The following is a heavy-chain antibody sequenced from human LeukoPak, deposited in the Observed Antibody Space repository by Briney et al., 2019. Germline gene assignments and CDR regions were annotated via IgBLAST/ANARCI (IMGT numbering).Heavy chain of an antibody. CDR3: ARQTSIAARPGVYYFDY. CDR2: IYTSGST. CDR1: GGSISRYY. D-gene: IGHD6-6*01. Sequence: SETLSLTCTVSGGSISRYYWSWIRQPAGKGLEWIGRIYTSGSTNYNPSLKSRVTMSVDTSKNQFSLKLSSVTAADTAVYYCARQTSIAARPGVYYFDYWRQGTLVTVSS. V-gene: IGHV4-4*07. J-gene: IGHJ4*02.